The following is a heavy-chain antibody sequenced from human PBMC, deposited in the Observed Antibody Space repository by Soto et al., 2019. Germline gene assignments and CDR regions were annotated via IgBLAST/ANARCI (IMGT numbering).Heavy chain of an antibody. V-gene: IGHV3-33*01. D-gene: IGHD2-2*01. Sequence: PWGSLRLSCAASGFTFSSYGMHWVRQAPGKGLEWVAVIWYDGSNKYYADSVKGRFTISRDNSKNTLYLQMNSLRAEDTAVYYCARGRYCSSTSCAKGRYYYYYYMDVWGKGTTVTVSS. J-gene: IGHJ6*03. CDR1: GFTFSSYG. CDR3: ARGRYCSSTSCAKGRYYYYYYMDV. CDR2: IWYDGSNK.